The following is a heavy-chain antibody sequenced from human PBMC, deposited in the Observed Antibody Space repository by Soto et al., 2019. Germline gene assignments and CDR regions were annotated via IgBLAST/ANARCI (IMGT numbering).Heavy chain of an antibody. CDR1: GYSFTSYW. D-gene: IGHD3-3*01. J-gene: IGHJ6*03. CDR2: IYPGDSDT. CDR3: ARLPYYDFWSGPLGYYYYMDV. Sequence: GESLKISCKGSGYSFTSYWIGWVRQMPGKGLEWMGIIYPGDSDTRYSPSFQGQVTISADKSISTAYLQWSSLKASDTAMYYCARLPYYDFWSGPLGYYYYMDVWGKGTTVTVSS. V-gene: IGHV5-51*01.